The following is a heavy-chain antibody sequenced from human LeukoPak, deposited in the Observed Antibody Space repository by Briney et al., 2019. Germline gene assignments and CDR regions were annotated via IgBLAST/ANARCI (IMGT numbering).Heavy chain of an antibody. V-gene: IGHV1-69*05. CDR3: ARQILEDTAMAKGYYYYMDV. D-gene: IGHD5-18*01. CDR2: IIPIFGTA. CDR1: GGTFSSYA. J-gene: IGHJ6*03. Sequence: ASVKVSCKASGGTFSSYAISWVRQAPGQGLEWMGGIIPIFGTANYAQKFQGRVTITTDESTSTAYMELSSLRSEDTAVYYCARQILEDTAMAKGYYYYMDVWGKGTTVTVSS.